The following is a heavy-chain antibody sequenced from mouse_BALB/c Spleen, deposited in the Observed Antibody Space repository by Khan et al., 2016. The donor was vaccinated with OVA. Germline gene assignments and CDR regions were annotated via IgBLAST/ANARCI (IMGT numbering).Heavy chain of an antibody. Sequence: EVELVESGGGLVQTGGSRKLSCAASGFTFSGFGMHWVRQAPEKGLEWVAYISSDSNTIYYADTVKGRFTISRDNPKNTLFLHMTSLRYEDTAMYDCARTGYYYFDYWGQGTTLTVSS. D-gene: IGHD2-3*01. CDR2: ISSDSNTI. CDR3: ARTGYYYFDY. J-gene: IGHJ2*01. V-gene: IGHV5-17*02. CDR1: GFTFSGFG.